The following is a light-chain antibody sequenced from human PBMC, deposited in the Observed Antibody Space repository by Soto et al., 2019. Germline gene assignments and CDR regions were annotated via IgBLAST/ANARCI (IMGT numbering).Light chain of an antibody. CDR2: RAS. J-gene: IGKJ1*01. CDR3: QQYNEYPWT. V-gene: IGKV1-5*03. Sequence: DIQMTQSPSTLSASVGVRVRITCRASESISTWLAWYQQMPGKAPKLLIYRASSLESGVPSRFSGSGSGTEFTLTIGSLQPHDFATYYCQQYNEYPWTFGQGTKVDIK. CDR1: ESISTW.